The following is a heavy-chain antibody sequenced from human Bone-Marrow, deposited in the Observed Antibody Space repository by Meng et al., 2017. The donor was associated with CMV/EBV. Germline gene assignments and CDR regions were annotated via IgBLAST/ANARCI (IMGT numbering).Heavy chain of an antibody. CDR2: INHSGST. CDR1: GGSFSGSY. Sequence: QLTQGGPGLLKPSDTLSLTCAVYGGSFSGSYWSWIRQPPGKGLEWIGEINHSGSTNYNPSLKSRVTISVDTSKNQFSLKLSSVTAADTAVYYCARGRTRYYYDSSGYYYRPYFDYWGQGTLVTVSS. CDR3: ARGRTRYYYDSSGYYYRPYFDY. D-gene: IGHD3-22*01. J-gene: IGHJ4*02. V-gene: IGHV4-34*01.